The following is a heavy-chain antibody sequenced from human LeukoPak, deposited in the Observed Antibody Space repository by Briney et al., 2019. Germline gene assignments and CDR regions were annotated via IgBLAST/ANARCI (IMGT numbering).Heavy chain of an antibody. Sequence: GGSLRLSCAASGFTFSGYSMNWVRQAPGKGLEWVSSISSSSTYIYYADSVKGRFTISRDNAKNSLSLQMNSLRAEDTAVYYCARDNPTLGDYGVHFWDYWGQGTLVTVSS. CDR3: ARDNPTLGDYGVHFWDY. CDR2: ISSSSTYI. D-gene: IGHD3-3*02. V-gene: IGHV3-21*01. CDR1: GFTFSGYS. J-gene: IGHJ4*02.